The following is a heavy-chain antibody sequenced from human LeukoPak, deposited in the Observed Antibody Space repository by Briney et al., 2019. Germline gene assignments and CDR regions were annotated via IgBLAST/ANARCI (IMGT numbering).Heavy chain of an antibody. Sequence: SETLSLTCTASGGSISSSSYYWGWIRQPPGKGLEWIGSIYYSGSTYYNPSLKSRVTISVDTSKNQFSLKMNSVTAADTAVYYCARGQWFRAFWSRGTPVTVSS. CDR1: GGSISSSSYY. CDR2: IYYSGST. CDR3: ARGQWFRAF. V-gene: IGHV4-39*07. D-gene: IGHD3-10*01. J-gene: IGHJ4*02.